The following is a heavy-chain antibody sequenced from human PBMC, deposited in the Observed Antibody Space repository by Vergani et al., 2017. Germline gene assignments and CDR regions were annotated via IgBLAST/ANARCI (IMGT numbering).Heavy chain of an antibody. CDR1: DSSIMTNPY. CDR2: THHSGDT. D-gene: IGHD3-10*01. Sequence: QVQLQESGPGLVKPSETLTLTCDVSDSSIMTNPYWGWFRQSPGKGLEWIGCTHHSGDTHYNPSLKSRVSLSIVSSSKLSLSLTSVTAAYTAIYYCARHRGSGGFFPSSYFYGMDVWGHGTTVTVSS. V-gene: IGHV4-38-2*01. CDR3: ARHRGSGGFFPSSYFYGMDV. J-gene: IGHJ6*02.